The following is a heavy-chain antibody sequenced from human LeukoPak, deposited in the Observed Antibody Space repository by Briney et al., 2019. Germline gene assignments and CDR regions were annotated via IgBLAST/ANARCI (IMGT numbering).Heavy chain of an antibody. CDR3: AKAVGFWDFDL. V-gene: IGHV3-23*01. Sequence: PGGSLRLSCGASGFIFSGNWMSWVRQAPGKGLEWVSAISGSGGSTYYADSVKGRFTISRDNSKNTLYLQMNSLRAEDTAVYYCAKAVGFWDFDLWGRGTLVTVSS. D-gene: IGHD1-26*01. J-gene: IGHJ2*01. CDR1: GFIFSGNW. CDR2: ISGSGGST.